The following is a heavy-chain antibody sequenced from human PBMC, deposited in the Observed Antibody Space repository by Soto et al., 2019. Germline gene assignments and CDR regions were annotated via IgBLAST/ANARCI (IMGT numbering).Heavy chain of an antibody. J-gene: IGHJ6*02. CDR3: ATGRYSGSSYYDGLDV. Sequence: ASVKVSCKASGDAFTTYSFHWVRQAPGHGLEWMGWIQAASGSTKSSQTFQGRFTNTRDASASTVYMELSSLRPEDTAVYYCATGRYSGSSYYDGLDVWGQGTTVTVSS. CDR1: GDAFTTYS. D-gene: IGHD1-26*01. CDR2: IQAASGST. V-gene: IGHV1-3*01.